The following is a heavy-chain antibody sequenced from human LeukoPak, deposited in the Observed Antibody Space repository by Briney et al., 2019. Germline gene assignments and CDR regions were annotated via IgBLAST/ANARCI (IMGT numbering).Heavy chain of an antibody. V-gene: IGHV4-59*01. D-gene: IGHD2-15*01. Sequence: SETLSLTCTVSGGSISSYYWSWIRQPPGKGLEWIGYIYYSGSTNYNPSLKSRVTISVDTSKNQFSLKLSSVTAADTAVYYCPRVDCSGGSCYSDYWFDPWGERTLVTVSS. CDR2: IYYSGST. J-gene: IGHJ5*02. CDR3: PRVDCSGGSCYSDYWFDP. CDR1: GGSISSYY.